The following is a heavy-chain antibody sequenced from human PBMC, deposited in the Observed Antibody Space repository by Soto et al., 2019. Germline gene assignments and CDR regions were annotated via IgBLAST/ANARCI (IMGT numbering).Heavy chain of an antibody. D-gene: IGHD2-2*01. V-gene: IGHV4-39*01. J-gene: IGHJ5*01. CDR1: GGSISSSRYY. Sequence: QLQLQESGPGLVKPSETLSLTCTVSGGSISSSRYYWGWSRHPPGKGLEWIGSIYYSGSTYYDPSLKCRVTISIDTSKNQFSLKLSSVTAAVTAVYYCARASPPFDWFGYWGQGTLVTVSS. CDR3: ARASPPFDWFGY. CDR2: IYYSGST.